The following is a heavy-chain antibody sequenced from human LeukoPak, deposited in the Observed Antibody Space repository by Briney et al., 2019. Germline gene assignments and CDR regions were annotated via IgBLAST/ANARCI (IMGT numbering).Heavy chain of an antibody. D-gene: IGHD3-10*01. Sequence: SETLSLTCTVSGGSISSYYWSWVRQPAGKGLEWIGRIYTSGSTSYNPSLKSRVTMSVDTSKNQFSLKLSSVTAADTAVYYCAREFTMVRGVITYFDYWGQGTLVTVSS. CDR3: AREFTMVRGVITYFDY. J-gene: IGHJ4*02. CDR1: GGSISSYY. V-gene: IGHV4-4*07. CDR2: IYTSGST.